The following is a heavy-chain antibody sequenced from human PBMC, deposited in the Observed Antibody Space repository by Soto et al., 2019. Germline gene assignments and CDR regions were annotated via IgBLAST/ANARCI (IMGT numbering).Heavy chain of an antibody. CDR1: GGSISSYY. CDR3: ARLPTIFGAVSYYFDY. Sequence: PSETLSLTCTVSGGSISSYYWSWIRQPPGKGLEWIGYIYYSGSTNYNPSLKSRLTISVDTSKTQFSLKLSSVTAADTAFYYRARLPTIFGAVSYYFDYWGPGTLVTVSS. D-gene: IGHD3-3*01. V-gene: IGHV4-59*08. CDR2: IYYSGST. J-gene: IGHJ4*02.